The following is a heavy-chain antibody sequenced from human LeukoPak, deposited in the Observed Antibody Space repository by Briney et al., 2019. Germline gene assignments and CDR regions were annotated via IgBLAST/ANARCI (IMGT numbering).Heavy chain of an antibody. Sequence: PSETPSLTCTVSGGSISSYYWSWIRQPPGKGLEWIGYIYYSGSTNYNPSLKSRVTISVDTSKNQFSLKLSSVTAADTAVYYCARDRRVVGATRPHDAFDIWGQGTMVTVSS. V-gene: IGHV4-59*01. CDR2: IYYSGST. D-gene: IGHD1-26*01. CDR1: GGSISSYY. CDR3: ARDRRVVGATRPHDAFDI. J-gene: IGHJ3*02.